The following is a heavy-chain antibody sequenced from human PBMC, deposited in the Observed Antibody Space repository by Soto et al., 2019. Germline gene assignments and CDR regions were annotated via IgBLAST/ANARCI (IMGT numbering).Heavy chain of an antibody. CDR1: GFTFSSYS. D-gene: IGHD3-16*01. CDR3: ARDWSSELLHLGELFDY. J-gene: IGHJ4*02. Sequence: GGSLRLSCAASGFTFSSYSMNWVRQAPGKGLEWVSYISSSSSTIYYADSVKGRFTISRDNAKNSLYLQMNSLRAEDTAVYYCARDWSSELLHLGELFDYWGQGTLVTVSS. V-gene: IGHV3-48*01. CDR2: ISSSSSTI.